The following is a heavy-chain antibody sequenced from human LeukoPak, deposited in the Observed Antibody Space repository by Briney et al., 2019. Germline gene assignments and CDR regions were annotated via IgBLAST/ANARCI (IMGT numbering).Heavy chain of an antibody. CDR2: INHSGST. V-gene: IGHV4-34*01. D-gene: IGHD3-3*01. CDR1: GGSFSGYY. Sequence: SETLSLTCAVYGGSFSGYYWSWIRLPPGKGLEWIGEINHSGSTNYNPSLKSRVTISVDTSKNQFSLKLSSVTAADTAVYYCARGKSYDFWSGYYGRYYFDYWGQGTLVTVSS. CDR3: ARGKSYDFWSGYYGRYYFDY. J-gene: IGHJ4*02.